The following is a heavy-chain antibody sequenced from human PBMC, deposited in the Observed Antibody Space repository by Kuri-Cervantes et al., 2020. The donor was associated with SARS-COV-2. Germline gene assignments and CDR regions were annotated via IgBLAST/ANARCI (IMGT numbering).Heavy chain of an antibody. Sequence: GGSLRLSCKASGYTFTSYGISWVRRAPGQGLEWMGWISAYNGNTNYAQKLQGRVTMTTDTSTSTAYMELRSLRSDDTAVYYCARDHTRSGDGDYSLGWGQGTLVTVSS. CDR3: ARDHTRSGDGDYSLG. CDR1: GYTFTSYG. V-gene: IGHV1-18*01. J-gene: IGHJ4*02. D-gene: IGHD4-17*01. CDR2: ISAYNGNT.